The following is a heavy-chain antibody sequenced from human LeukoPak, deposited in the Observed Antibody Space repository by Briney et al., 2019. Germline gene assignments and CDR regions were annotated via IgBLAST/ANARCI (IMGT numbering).Heavy chain of an antibody. CDR1: GFTFSSYS. Sequence: GGSLRLSCAASGFTFSSYSMNWVRQAPGKGLEWVSSISSSGSYIYYADSVKGRFTISRDNAKNSLYLQMNSLRAEDTAVYYCARGGVGVVDYWGQGTLVTVSS. CDR3: ARGGVGVVDY. J-gene: IGHJ4*02. CDR2: ISSSGSYI. V-gene: IGHV3-21*01. D-gene: IGHD3-10*01.